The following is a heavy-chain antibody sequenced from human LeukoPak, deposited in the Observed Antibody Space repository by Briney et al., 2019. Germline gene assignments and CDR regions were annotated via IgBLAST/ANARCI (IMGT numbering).Heavy chain of an antibody. CDR2: INHSGST. CDR1: GGSFSGYY. Sequence: SETLSLTCAVYGGSFSGYYWSWIRQPPGKGLEWIGEINHSGSTNYNPSLKSRVTISVDTSKSQLSLKLSSVTAADTAVYYCARERESPSSGSYYDYWGQGTLVTVSS. J-gene: IGHJ4*02. CDR3: ARERESPSSGSYYDY. D-gene: IGHD1-26*01. V-gene: IGHV4-34*01.